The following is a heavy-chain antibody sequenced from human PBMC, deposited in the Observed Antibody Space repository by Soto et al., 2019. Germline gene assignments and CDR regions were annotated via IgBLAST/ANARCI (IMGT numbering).Heavy chain of an antibody. D-gene: IGHD3-22*01. Sequence: VQLVQSGVEVKKAGASVKVSCKASGYNLHSYGISWVRQAPGQGPEWMGWISAYNGDTNYAQKFQGRVTMTTDTSTNSAYMELTSLKSDDTAVYYCVRDGVNYHDSRGYFDYWGQGTLVTVYS. CDR2: ISAYNGDT. CDR3: VRDGVNYHDSRGYFDY. V-gene: IGHV1-18*01. J-gene: IGHJ4*02. CDR1: GYNLHSYG.